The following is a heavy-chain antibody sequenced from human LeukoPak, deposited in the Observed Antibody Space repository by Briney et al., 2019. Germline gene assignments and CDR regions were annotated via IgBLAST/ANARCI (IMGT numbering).Heavy chain of an antibody. CDR3: ARVVTVTTLKRWLQVSRLDY. CDR1: GYTFTSYG. CDR2: ISAYNGNT. D-gene: IGHD5-24*01. Sequence: GASVTVSCKASGYTFTSYGISWVRQAPGQGLEWMGCISAYNGNTNYAQKLQGGVTMTTDTSTSTAYMELRSLRSDDTAVYYCARVVTVTTLKRWLQVSRLDYWGQGTLVTVSS. J-gene: IGHJ4*02. V-gene: IGHV1-18*01.